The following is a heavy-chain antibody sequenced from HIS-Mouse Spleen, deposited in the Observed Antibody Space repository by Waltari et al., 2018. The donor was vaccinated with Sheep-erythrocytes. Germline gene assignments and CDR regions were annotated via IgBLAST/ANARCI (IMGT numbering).Heavy chain of an antibody. CDR1: GFTFSSYS. D-gene: IGHD1-26*01. V-gene: IGHV3-21*01. Sequence: EVQLVESGGGLVKPGGSLRLSCAASGFTFSSYSMNWVRQAPGKGLEWVSSISSSSNYIYYADSVKGRFTISRDNAKNSLYLQMNSLRAEDTAVYYCARDQGDSGSYYYYYGMDVWGQGTTVTVSS. CDR3: ARDQGDSGSYYYYYGMDV. J-gene: IGHJ6*02. CDR2: ISSSSNYI.